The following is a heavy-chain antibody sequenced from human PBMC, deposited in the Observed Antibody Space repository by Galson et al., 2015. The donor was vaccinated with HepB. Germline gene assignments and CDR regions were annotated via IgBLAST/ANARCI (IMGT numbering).Heavy chain of an antibody. J-gene: IGHJ4*02. CDR3: AKDPGPLLLWTGALDS. V-gene: IGHV3-23*01. CDR2: ISGSSGAT. D-gene: IGHD3-10*01. Sequence: SLRLSCAGSGFTFSNYAMNWVRQAPGKGLEWVSTISGSSGATYYADSVKGRFSISRDNSKNTLYLQMSSLRAEDTAVYYCAKDPGPLLLWTGALDSWGQGTLVTVSS. CDR1: GFTFSNYA.